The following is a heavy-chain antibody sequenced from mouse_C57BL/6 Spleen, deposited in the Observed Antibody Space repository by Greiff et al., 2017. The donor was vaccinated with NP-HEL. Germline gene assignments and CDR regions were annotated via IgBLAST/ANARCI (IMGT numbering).Heavy chain of an antibody. CDR2: IRLKSDNYAT. CDR1: GFTFSNYW. D-gene: IGHD4-1*01. J-gene: IGHJ2*01. V-gene: IGHV6-3*01. CDR3: TANWDVSGDY. Sequence: EVKLMESGGGLVQPGGSMKLSCVASGFTFSNYWMNWVRQSPEKGLEWVAQIRLKSDNYATHYAESVKGRFTISRDDSKSSVYLQMNNLRAEDTGIYYCTANWDVSGDYWGQGTTLTVSS.